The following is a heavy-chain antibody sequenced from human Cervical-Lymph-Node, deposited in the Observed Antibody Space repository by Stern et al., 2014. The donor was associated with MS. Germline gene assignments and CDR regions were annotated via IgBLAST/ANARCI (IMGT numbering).Heavy chain of an antibody. J-gene: IGHJ6*02. CDR3: ARGELKEGLVRGMDV. CDR1: GGTFSSYA. V-gene: IGHV1-69*01. CDR2: IIPIFGTA. D-gene: IGHD1-26*01. Sequence: VQLLESGAEVKKPGSSVKVSCKASGGTFSSYAISWVRQAPGQGPEWMGGIIPIFGTATYAQKFQGRVTITADESTSTAYMELSSLRSEDTAVYYCARGELKEGLVRGMDVWGQGTTVTVSS.